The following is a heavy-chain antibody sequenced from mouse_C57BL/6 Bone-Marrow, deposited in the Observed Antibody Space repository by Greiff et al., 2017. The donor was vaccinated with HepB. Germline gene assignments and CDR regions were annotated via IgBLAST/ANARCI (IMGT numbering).Heavy chain of an antibody. CDR1: GYSFTGYY. CDR2: INPSTGGT. CDR3: ARQLRPSMDY. J-gene: IGHJ4*01. Sequence: EVQRVESGPELVKPGASVKISCKASGYSFTGYYMNWVKQSPEKSLEWIGEINPSTGGTTYNQKFKAKATLTVDKSSSTAYMQLKSLTSEDSAVYYCARQLRPSMDYWGQGTSVTVSS. D-gene: IGHD3-2*02. V-gene: IGHV1-42*01.